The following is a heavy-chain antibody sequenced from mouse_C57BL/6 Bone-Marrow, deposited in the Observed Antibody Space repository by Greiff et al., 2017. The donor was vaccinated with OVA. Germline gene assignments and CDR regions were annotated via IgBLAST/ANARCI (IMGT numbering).Heavy chain of an antibody. CDR2: IYPGSGST. Sequence: QVKLQQPGAEFVKPGASVKMSCKASGYTFNSYWITWVKQRPGQGLEWIGAIYPGSGSTNYNEKFKSKATLTVDASSSTAYMQRSSLTSDSSTVYYSARRYGNYYWYFDVWGTGTTVTVSS. CDR3: ARRYGNYYWYFDV. V-gene: IGHV1-55*01. CDR1: GYTFNSYW. J-gene: IGHJ1*03. D-gene: IGHD2-1*01.